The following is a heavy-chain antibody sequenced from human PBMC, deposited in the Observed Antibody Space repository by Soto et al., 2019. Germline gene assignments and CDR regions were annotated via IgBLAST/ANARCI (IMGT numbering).Heavy chain of an antibody. V-gene: IGHV3-53*01. CDR1: GFTVSRYD. Sequence: QLVESGGGLFQAGGSTRLSCLASGFTVSRYDMAWVRQSPGKGLEWASIIQTGGATYYTDSAQGRFTISRDNDRNTVYLQMSSLRVEDTGGYSCVRVLYDSGVVDFWGQGSPITVS. D-gene: IGHD5-12*01. J-gene: IGHJ4*02. CDR3: VRVLYDSGVVDF. CDR2: IQTGGAT.